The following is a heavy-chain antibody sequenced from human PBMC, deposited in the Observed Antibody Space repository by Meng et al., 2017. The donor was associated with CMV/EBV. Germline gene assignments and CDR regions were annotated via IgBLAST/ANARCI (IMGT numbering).Heavy chain of an antibody. CDR1: LTFSSYA. Sequence: LTFSSYAMSWVRQAPGKGLEWVAAIRGSGGSTYYADSVKGRFTISRDNSKNTLYLQMNSLRAEDTAVYYCAKDAPAAKRITIFGVVGYWGQGTLVTVSS. CDR3: AKDAPAAKRITIFGVVGY. D-gene: IGHD3-3*01. V-gene: IGHV3-23*01. J-gene: IGHJ4*02. CDR2: IRGSGGST.